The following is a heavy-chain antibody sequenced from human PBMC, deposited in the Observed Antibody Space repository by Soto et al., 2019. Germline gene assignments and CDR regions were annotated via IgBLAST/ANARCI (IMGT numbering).Heavy chain of an antibody. V-gene: IGHV1-18*01. J-gene: IGHJ4*02. CDR2: ISAYNGNT. Sequence: GASVKVSCKASGYTFTSYGISWVRQAPGQGLEWMGWISAYNGNTNYAQKLQGRVTMTTDTSTSTAYMELRSLRSDDTAVYYCARDSIGDYYDSSGPPAGYWGQGTLVTVSS. CDR3: ARDSIGDYYDSSGPPAGY. CDR1: GYTFTSYG. D-gene: IGHD3-22*01.